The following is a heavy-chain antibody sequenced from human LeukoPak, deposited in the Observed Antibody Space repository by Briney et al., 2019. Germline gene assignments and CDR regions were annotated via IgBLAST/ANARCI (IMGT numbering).Heavy chain of an antibody. CDR3: ARDVGGDSGSYFDY. J-gene: IGHJ4*02. CDR2: IIPIFGTA. D-gene: IGHD1-26*01. V-gene: IGHV1-69*13. Sequence: GASVKVSCKASGGTFSSYAISWVRQAPGQGLEWMGGIIPIFGTANYAQKFQGRVTITADESTSTAYMELSSLRSEDTAVYYCARDVGGDSGSYFDYWGQGTLVTVSS. CDR1: GGTFSSYA.